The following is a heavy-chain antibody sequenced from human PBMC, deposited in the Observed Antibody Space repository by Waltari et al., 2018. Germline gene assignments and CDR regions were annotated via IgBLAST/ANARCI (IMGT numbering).Heavy chain of an antibody. CDR1: GDTFSSYA. Sequence: QVQLVQSGAEVKKPGSSVKVSCKASGDTFSSYAISWVRQAPGQGLEWMGGIIPNLGIANYAQKFKGRVTITADEFTSTAYMELSSLRSEDTAVYYCARDGASNWYFDLWGRGTLVTVSS. J-gene: IGHJ2*01. D-gene: IGHD2-2*01. CDR2: IIPNLGIA. V-gene: IGHV1-69*04. CDR3: ARDGASNWYFDL.